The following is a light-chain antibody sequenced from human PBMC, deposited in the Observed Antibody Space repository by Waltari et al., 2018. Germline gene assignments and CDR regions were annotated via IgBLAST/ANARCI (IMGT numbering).Light chain of an antibody. CDR2: DAS. J-gene: IGKJ1*01. CDR1: QSVGRS. V-gene: IGKV3-20*01. CDR3: QHYVRLPVT. Sequence: EIVLTQSPGTLSLSPGERATLSCRASQSVGRSLAWYQQKPGRAPRLLIYDASTRATGIPDRFSGSGSGTDFSLSISRLAPDDLAVYYCQHYVRLPVTFGQGTKVEFK.